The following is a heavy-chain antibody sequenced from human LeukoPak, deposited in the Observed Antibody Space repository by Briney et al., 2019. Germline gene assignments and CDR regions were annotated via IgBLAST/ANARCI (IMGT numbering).Heavy chain of an antibody. D-gene: IGHD3-10*01. J-gene: IGHJ6*03. CDR3: ARMRGAGYFYYMDV. V-gene: IGHV1-8*01. CDR1: GYTFTSYD. CDR2: MNPNSGNT. Sequence: GASVKVSCKASGYTFTSYDINWVRQATGQGLEWMGWMNPNSGNTGYAQKFQGRVTMTRNTSISTAYMELSSLRSEDTAVYYCARMRGAGYFYYMDVWGKGTTVTVSS.